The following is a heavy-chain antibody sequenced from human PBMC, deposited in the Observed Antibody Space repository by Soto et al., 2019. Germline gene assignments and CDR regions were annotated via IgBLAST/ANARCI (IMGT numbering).Heavy chain of an antibody. CDR2: ISWDGGST. J-gene: IGHJ6*02. CDR3: AKDQGINYYYYGMDV. Sequence: PGGSLRLSCAASGFTFSSYGMHWVRQAPGKGLEWVSLISWDGGSTYYADSVKGRFTISRDNSKNSLYLQMNSLRTEDTALYYCAKDQGINYYYYGMDVWGQGTTVTVSS. V-gene: IGHV3-43*02. CDR1: GFTFSSYG.